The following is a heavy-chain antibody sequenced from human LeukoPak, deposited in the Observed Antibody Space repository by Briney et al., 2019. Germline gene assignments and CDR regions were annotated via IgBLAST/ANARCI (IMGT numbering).Heavy chain of an antibody. J-gene: IGHJ4*02. V-gene: IGHV3-23*01. CDR3: AKDPGAGVAPTKLDY. CDR1: GFTFSIYA. Sequence: GGSLRLSCAASGFTFSIYAMAWVRQAPGKGLEWVSRISGSGTSTYCADAVKGRFTISRDNSKNTLYLQMISLRAEDTAIYYCAKDPGAGVAPTKLDYWGQGTLVTVSS. CDR2: ISGSGTST. D-gene: IGHD5-24*01.